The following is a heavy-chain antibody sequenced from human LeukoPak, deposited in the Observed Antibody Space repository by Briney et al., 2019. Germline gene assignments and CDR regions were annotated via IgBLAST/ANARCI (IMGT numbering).Heavy chain of an antibody. J-gene: IGHJ4*02. D-gene: IGHD6-6*01. V-gene: IGHV3-23*01. Sequence: GGSLRLSCAASGFTFSSSALSWVRQAPGKGLEWVSAISGSGGSTYYADSVKGRFTISRDNSKNTLYLQMNSLRAEDTAVYYCAKDRAGGAARPFDYWGQGTLVTVSS. CDR3: AKDRAGGAARPFDY. CDR2: ISGSGGST. CDR1: GFTFSSSA.